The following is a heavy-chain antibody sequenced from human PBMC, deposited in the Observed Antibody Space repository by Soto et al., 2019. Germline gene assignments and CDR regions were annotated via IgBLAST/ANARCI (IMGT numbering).Heavy chain of an antibody. CDR1: GFIFNNAW. CDR2: IKSKGDGGTT. D-gene: IGHD2-2*01. Sequence: EVQLVESGGGLVKPGGSLRLSCEASGFIFNNAWMNWVRQSPGKGLEWVGHIKSKGDGGTTDYAAPVKGRFIISRDDSKKTLYLQMDSLKTEDTAVYYCTTACGTTCYWSCYGMAVWGQGTTVTVSS. CDR3: TTACGTTCYWSCYGMAV. V-gene: IGHV3-15*01. J-gene: IGHJ6*02.